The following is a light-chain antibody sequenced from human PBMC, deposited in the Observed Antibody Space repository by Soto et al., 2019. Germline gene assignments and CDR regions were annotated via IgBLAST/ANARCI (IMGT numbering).Light chain of an antibody. CDR1: SSDVGGYNY. Sequence: QSVLTQPASVSGSPGQSVTISCTGTSSDVGGYNYVSWYQQHPGRAPKLLIYDVRKWPSGVPDRFSGSKFGDTASLTISGLQPEDEADYYCCSYAGSYTSPYVFGTGTKVTVL. J-gene: IGLJ1*01. V-gene: IGLV2-11*01. CDR2: DVR. CDR3: CSYAGSYTSPYV.